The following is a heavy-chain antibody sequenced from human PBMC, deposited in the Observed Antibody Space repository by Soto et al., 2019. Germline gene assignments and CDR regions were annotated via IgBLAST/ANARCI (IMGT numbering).Heavy chain of an antibody. CDR1: GFIFRNYA. V-gene: IGHV3-23*01. CDR3: AKDVYTHGQPEY. Sequence: EVQLLESGGGLVQPGGSLRLSCAASGFIFRNYAMSWVRQAPGKGLEWVSAISGSAGSRYYADSVKGRFTISRDNSKNTLYLEMNSLRAEDTAVYYCAKDVYTHGQPEYWGQGTLVTVSS. CDR2: ISGSAGSR. J-gene: IGHJ4*02. D-gene: IGHD5-18*01.